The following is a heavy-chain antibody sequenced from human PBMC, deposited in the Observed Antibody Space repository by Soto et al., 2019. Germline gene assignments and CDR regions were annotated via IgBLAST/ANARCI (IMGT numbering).Heavy chain of an antibody. CDR3: EKGGGYCSSTSCSHHGMDV. CDR1: GFTFSSYA. V-gene: IGHV3-23*01. J-gene: IGHJ6*02. Sequence: EVQLLESGGGLVQPGGSLRLSCAASGFTFSSYAMSWVRQAPGKGLEWVSAISGSGGSTYYADSVKGRFTISRDNSKNTLYLQMNSPRAEDTAVYDCEKGGGYCSSTSCSHHGMDVWGQGTTVTVSS. CDR2: ISGSGGST. D-gene: IGHD2-2*01.